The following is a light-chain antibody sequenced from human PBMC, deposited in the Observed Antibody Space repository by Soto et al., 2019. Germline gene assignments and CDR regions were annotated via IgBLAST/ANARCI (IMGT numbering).Light chain of an antibody. CDR1: QDISKF. V-gene: IGKV1-33*01. CDR3: QQYDNLLAIT. J-gene: IGKJ5*01. Sequence: DIQMTQSPSSLSASVGDRVTITCQASQDISKFLNWYQQKPGKAPKLLIYDASNLETGVPSRFSGSGSGTDFTFTISSLQPEDIATYYCQQYDNLLAITFGQGTRLEIK. CDR2: DAS.